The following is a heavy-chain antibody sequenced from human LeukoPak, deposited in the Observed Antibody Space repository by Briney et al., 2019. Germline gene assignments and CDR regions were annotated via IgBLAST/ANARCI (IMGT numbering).Heavy chain of an antibody. CDR2: IYSGGST. D-gene: IGHD3-22*01. J-gene: IGHJ6*02. V-gene: IGHV3-53*01. CDR3: AREGDSSGYIDYYGMDV. Sequence: GGSLRLSCPASGSTSISTYMTWVGQPPGRGRDGASVIYSGGSTYYADSVKGRFTISRDNSKNTLYLQMNSLRAEDTAVYYCAREGDSSGYIDYYGMDVWGQGTTVTVSS. CDR1: GSTSISTY.